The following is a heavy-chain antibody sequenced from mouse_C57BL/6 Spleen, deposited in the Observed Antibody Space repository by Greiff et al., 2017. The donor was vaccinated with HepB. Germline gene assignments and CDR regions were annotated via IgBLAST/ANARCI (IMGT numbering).Heavy chain of an antibody. D-gene: IGHD1-1*02. V-gene: IGHV1-82*01. J-gene: IGHJ2*01. CDR3: ARSGCYFYFDS. CDR1: GYAFSSSW. Sequence: QVQLKQSGPELVKPGASVKISCKASGYAFSSSWMNWVKQRPGKGPEWIGRIYPGDGDTNYNGKFKGKATLTADKSSSTAYMQLSSLTTKDSAVYFCARSGCYFYFDSWGQDTTLTVSS. CDR2: IYPGDGDT.